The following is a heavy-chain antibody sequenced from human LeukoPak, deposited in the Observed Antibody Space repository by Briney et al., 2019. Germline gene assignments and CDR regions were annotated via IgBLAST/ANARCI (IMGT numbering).Heavy chain of an antibody. CDR1: GFTFSSYS. Sequence: GGSLRLSCAASGFTFSSYSMNWVRQAPGKGLEWVGRIKSKGDGETTDYAAPVKGRFTMSRDDSKATLYLQMNSLKAEDTAVYYCATDLGLTMIRGVIVHWGQGALVTVSS. V-gene: IGHV3-15*01. D-gene: IGHD3-10*01. CDR3: ATDLGLTMIRGVIVH. J-gene: IGHJ4*02. CDR2: IKSKGDGETT.